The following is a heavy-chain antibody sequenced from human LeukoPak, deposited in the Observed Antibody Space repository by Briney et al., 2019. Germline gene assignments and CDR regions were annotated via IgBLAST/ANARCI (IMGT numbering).Heavy chain of an antibody. CDR2: IIPIFGTA. CDR3: ATSWGGYQLLYIFDY. V-gene: IGHV1-69*01. CDR1: GGTFSSYA. Sequence: ASVKVSCKASGGTFSSYAISWVRQAPGQGLEWTGGIIPIFGTANYAQKFQGRVTITADESTSTAYMELSSLRSEDTAVYYCATSWGGYQLLYIFDYWGQGTLVTVSS. J-gene: IGHJ4*02. D-gene: IGHD2-2*02.